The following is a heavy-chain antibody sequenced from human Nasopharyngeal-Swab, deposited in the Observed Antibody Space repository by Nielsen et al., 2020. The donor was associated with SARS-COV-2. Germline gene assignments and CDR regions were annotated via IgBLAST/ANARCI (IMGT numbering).Heavy chain of an antibody. CDR1: GGIFRDYY. D-gene: IGHD3-3*01. V-gene: IGHV4-34*01. J-gene: IGHJ6*02. CDR2: INHSGST. Sequence: SETLSLTCAVSGGIFRDYYWTWIRQTPGKGLEWIGEINHSGSTNYNPSLKGRVTTSVDTSKNQFSLKLSSVTAADTAVYYCVRLGYYDFWSGYYTYFYGLDVWGQGTTVTVSS. CDR3: VRLGYYDFWSGYYTYFYGLDV.